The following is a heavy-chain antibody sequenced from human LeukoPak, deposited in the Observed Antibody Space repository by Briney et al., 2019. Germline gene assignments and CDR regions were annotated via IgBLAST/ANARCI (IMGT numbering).Heavy chain of an antibody. D-gene: IGHD3-22*01. Sequence: GGSLRLSCAASGFTFSSYWMSWVRQAPGKGLEWVANIKQDGSEKYYVDSVKGRFTISRDNAKNSLYLQMNSLRAEDTAVYYCARAKGGYYYSAFDYWGQGTLVTVSS. CDR2: IKQDGSEK. V-gene: IGHV3-7*01. J-gene: IGHJ4*02. CDR1: GFTFSSYW. CDR3: ARAKGGYYYSAFDY.